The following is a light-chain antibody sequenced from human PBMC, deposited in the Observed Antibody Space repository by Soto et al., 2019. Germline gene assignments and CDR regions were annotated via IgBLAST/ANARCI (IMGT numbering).Light chain of an antibody. J-gene: IGLJ1*01. V-gene: IGLV2-14*01. CDR2: DVS. CDR3: SSYTSSSTLPYV. Sequence: QSVLTQPASVSGSPGQSITISCTGTSSDVGCYNYVSWYQQHPGKAPKLMIYDVSNRPSGVSNRFSGSKSGNTASLTISGLQAEDEADYYCSSYTSSSTLPYVFGTGTKVTVL. CDR1: SSDVGCYNY.